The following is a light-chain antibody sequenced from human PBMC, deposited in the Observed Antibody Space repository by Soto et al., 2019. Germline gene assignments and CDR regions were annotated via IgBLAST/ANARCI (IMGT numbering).Light chain of an antibody. CDR3: CSYAGTYVYV. V-gene: IGLV2-8*01. CDR1: KNDIGVYDF. J-gene: IGLJ1*01. Sequence: QSALTQPPSASGSPGQSVTISCTGTKNDIGVYDFVSWYQHHPGKAPRLIIYEVVQRPSGVPDRFSGSKSGNTASLTISGLQAEDEAVYFCCSYAGTYVYVFGTGTKVTVL. CDR2: EVV.